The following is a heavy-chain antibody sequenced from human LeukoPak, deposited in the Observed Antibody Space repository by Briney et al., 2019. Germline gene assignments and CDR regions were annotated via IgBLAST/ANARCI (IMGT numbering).Heavy chain of an antibody. J-gene: IGHJ5*01. V-gene: IGHV3-23*01. CDR2: ISGSGGST. D-gene: IGHD2-2*01. CDR1: GFTFSSYA. Sequence: GGSLRLSCAAPGFTFSSYAMSWVRQAPGKGLEWVSAISGSGGSTYYADSVKGRFTISRDNSENTLFLQMNSLRAEDTAVYYCAKEPREYCSSTSCPNWFDSWGQGTLVTVSS. CDR3: AKEPREYCSSTSCPNWFDS.